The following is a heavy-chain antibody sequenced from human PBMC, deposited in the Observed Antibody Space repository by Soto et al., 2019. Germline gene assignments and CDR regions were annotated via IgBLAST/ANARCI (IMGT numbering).Heavy chain of an antibody. CDR1: GFTFSSYA. D-gene: IGHD3-10*01. V-gene: IGHV3-23*01. J-gene: IGHJ4*02. CDR2: ITASGGTT. CDR3: AGDRPMARGVLDY. Sequence: EVQLLESGGGLVQPGGSLRLSCAASGFTFSSYAMSWVRQAPGKGLEWVSGITASGGTTYYADSVKGRFTISRDNSKSTLYLQMNSLRAEGTAVYYCAGDRPMARGVLDYWGQGTLVSVSS.